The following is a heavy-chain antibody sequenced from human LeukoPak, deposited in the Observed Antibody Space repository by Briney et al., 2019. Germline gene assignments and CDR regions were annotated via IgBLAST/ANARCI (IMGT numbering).Heavy chain of an antibody. J-gene: IGHJ4*02. CDR3: ARDRGSGWSYFDY. CDR2: INPNSGGT. D-gene: IGHD6-19*01. Sequence: ASVKVSCKASGYTFTGYYMHWVRQAPGQGLEWMEWINPNSGGTNYAQKFQGRVTMTRDTSISTAYMELSRLRSDDTAVYYCARDRGSGWSYFDYWGQGTLVTVSS. V-gene: IGHV1-2*02. CDR1: GYTFTGYY.